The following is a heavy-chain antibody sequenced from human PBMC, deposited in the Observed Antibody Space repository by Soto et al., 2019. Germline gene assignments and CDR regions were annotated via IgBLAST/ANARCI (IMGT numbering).Heavy chain of an antibody. V-gene: IGHV3-53*01. CDR1: GFTVSSNY. J-gene: IGHJ5*02. CDR3: VRTIVGATKGGWFDP. D-gene: IGHD1-26*01. Sequence: PGGSLRLSCAASGFTVSSNYMSWVRQAPGKGLEWVSVIYSGGSTYYADSVKGRFTISRDNSKNTLYLQMNSLRAEDTALYFCVRTIVGATKGGWFDPWGQGALVTVSS. CDR2: IYSGGST.